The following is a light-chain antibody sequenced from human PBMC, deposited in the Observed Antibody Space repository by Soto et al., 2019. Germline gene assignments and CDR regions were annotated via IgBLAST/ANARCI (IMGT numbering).Light chain of an antibody. V-gene: IGKV3-11*01. J-gene: IGKJ4*01. CDR1: QSVSSY. Sequence: EIVLTQSPATLSLSPGERATLSCRASQSVSSYLAWYQQKPGQAPRLLTYDASNRATGSPARFSGSVSGTDFTLNISSVEPEDFAVYYCQQRSSWASYLSFGGATKVEFK. CDR3: QQRSSWASYLS. CDR2: DAS.